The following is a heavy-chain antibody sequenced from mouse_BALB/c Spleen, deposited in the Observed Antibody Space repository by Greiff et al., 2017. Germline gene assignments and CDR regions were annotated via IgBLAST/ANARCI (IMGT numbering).Heavy chain of an antibody. CDR2: IWAGGST. V-gene: IGHV2-9*02. D-gene: IGHD2-2*01. CDR3: ARAAYGYDVGYYAMDY. Sequence: VKVVESGPGLVAPSQSLSITCTVSGFSLTSYGVHWVRQPPGKGLEWLGVIWAGGSTNYNSALMSRLSISKDNSKSQVFLKMNSLQTDDTAMYYCARAAYGYDVGYYAMDYWGQGTSVTVSS. J-gene: IGHJ4*01. CDR1: GFSLTSYG.